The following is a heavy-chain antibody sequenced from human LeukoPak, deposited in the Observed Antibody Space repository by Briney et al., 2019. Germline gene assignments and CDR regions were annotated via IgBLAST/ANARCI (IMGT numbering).Heavy chain of an antibody. CDR3: AKGPYSSGWIFDY. V-gene: IGHV3-9*01. CDR1: GFTFDDYA. D-gene: IGHD6-19*01. CDR2: ISWNSGSI. J-gene: IGHJ4*02. Sequence: PGRSLRLSCAASGFTFDDYAMHWVRQAPGKGLEWVSGISWNSGSIGYADSVKGRFTISRDSAKNSLYLQMNSLRAEDTALYYCAKGPYSSGWIFDYWGQGTLVTVSS.